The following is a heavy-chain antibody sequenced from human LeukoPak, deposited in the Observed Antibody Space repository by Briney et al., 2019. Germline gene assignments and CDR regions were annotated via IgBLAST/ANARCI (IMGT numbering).Heavy chain of an antibody. D-gene: IGHD6-19*01. CDR3: ARDPRTMGWYDY. CDR1: GFTVSRNT. CDR2: IYSGGST. V-gene: IGHV3-66*01. Sequence: GGSLGPSVPAPGFTVSRNTMTWVGQLPGKGLEWVSVIYSGGSTYYADSVKGRFTISRDNSKNTLYLQMNSLRAEDTAVYYCARDPRTMGWYDYWGQGTLVTVSS. J-gene: IGHJ4*02.